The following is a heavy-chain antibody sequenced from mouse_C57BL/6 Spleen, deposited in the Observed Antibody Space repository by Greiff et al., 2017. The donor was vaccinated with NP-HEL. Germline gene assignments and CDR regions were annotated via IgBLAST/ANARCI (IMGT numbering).Heavy chain of an antibody. CDR1: GYTFTSYW. Sequence: QVQLQQPGAELVRPGSSVKLSCKASGYTFTSYWMHWVKQRPIQGLEWIGNIDPSDSETHYNQKFKDKATLTVDKSSSTAYMQLSSLTSEDSAVYDCARGGKIYYGGYFDVWGTGTTVTVSS. D-gene: IGHD2-13*01. V-gene: IGHV1-52*01. CDR3: ARGGKIYYGGYFDV. CDR2: IDPSDSET. J-gene: IGHJ1*03.